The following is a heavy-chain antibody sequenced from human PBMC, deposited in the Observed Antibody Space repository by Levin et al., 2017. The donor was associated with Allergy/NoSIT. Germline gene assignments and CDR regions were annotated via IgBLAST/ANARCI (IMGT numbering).Heavy chain of an antibody. Sequence: SQTLSLTCAVYGGSFSGYYWSWIRQPPGKGLEWIGEINHSGSTNYNPSLKSRVTISVDTSKNQFSLKLSSVTAADTAVYYCARKWHNYYGSGSYNYWGQGTLVTVSS. CDR1: GGSFSGYY. D-gene: IGHD3-10*01. CDR3: ARKWHNYYGSGSYNY. CDR2: INHSGST. V-gene: IGHV4-34*01. J-gene: IGHJ4*02.